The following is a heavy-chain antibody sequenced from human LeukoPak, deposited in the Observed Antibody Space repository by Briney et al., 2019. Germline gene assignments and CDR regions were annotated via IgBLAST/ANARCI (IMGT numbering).Heavy chain of an antibody. V-gene: IGHV1-2*02. CDR1: GYTFSDYG. D-gene: IGHD1-26*01. J-gene: IGHJ6*03. CDR3: ASDGTGATRSYYYYYMDV. Sequence: ASVKVSCKTSGYTFSDYGISWVRQAPGQGLEWMGWINPNSGGTNYAQKFQGRVTMTRDTSISTAYMELSRLRSDDTAVYYCASDGTGATRSYYYYYMDVWGKGTTVTVSS. CDR2: INPNSGGT.